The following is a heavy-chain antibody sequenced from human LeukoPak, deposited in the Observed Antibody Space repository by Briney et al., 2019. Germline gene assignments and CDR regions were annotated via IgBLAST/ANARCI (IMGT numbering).Heavy chain of an antibody. Sequence: GSSVKVSCKASGGTFSSYAISWVRQAPGQGLEWMGGIIPIFGTANYAQKFHGRVTITTDESTSTAYMELSSLRSEDTAVYYCARGCSGGSCYPGWFDPWGQGTLVTVSS. CDR3: ARGCSGGSCYPGWFDP. V-gene: IGHV1-69*05. J-gene: IGHJ5*02. D-gene: IGHD2-15*01. CDR2: IIPIFGTA. CDR1: GGTFSSYA.